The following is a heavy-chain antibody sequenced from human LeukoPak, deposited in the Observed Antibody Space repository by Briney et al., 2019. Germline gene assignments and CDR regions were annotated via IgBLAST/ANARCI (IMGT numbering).Heavy chain of an antibody. CDR2: INWNGGST. J-gene: IGHJ4*02. V-gene: IGHV3-20*04. CDR3: ARDGFPRLGELPPVRPFHY. Sequence: PGGSLRLSCAASGFTFDDSVMSWVRPVPGKGLEWVSGINWNGGSTGYVDSVKGRFTISRHNTNNSLYRQMNSLRAEDTAFYYCARDGFPRLGELPPVRPFHYWGKGTLVTVSS. CDR1: GFTFDDSV. D-gene: IGHD3-16*01.